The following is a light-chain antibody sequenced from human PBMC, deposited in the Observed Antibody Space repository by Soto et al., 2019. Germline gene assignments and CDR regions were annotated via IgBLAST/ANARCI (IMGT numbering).Light chain of an antibody. CDR1: SGHSSYD. Sequence: QLVLTQSPSASASLGASVKLTCTLSSGHSSYDIAWHQQQPEKGPRYLMKLNSDGSHSKGDGIPARFSGSSSGAERYLTISSLQSEDEADYYCQTWGTGIQVFGGGTKLTVL. CDR3: QTWGTGIQV. V-gene: IGLV4-69*01. CDR2: LNSDGSH. J-gene: IGLJ2*01.